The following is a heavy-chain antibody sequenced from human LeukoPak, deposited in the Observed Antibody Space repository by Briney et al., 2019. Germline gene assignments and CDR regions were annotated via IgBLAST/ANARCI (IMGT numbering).Heavy chain of an antibody. Sequence: SVKVSCKASGGIFNSSAISWVRQAPGQGLEWMGRIIPVFDTEEYAHKFQGRVTMTRNTSISTAYMELSSLRSEDTAVYYCARAESWTGTTDYYYMDVWGKGTTVTVSS. V-gene: IGHV1-69*05. CDR2: IIPVFDTE. D-gene: IGHD1-1*01. CDR3: ARAESWTGTTDYYYMDV. CDR1: GGIFNSSA. J-gene: IGHJ6*03.